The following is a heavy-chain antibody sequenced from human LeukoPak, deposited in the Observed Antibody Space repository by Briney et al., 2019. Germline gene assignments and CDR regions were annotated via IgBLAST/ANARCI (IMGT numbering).Heavy chain of an antibody. D-gene: IGHD3-16*01. Sequence: KSSETLSLTCTVSGGSISSGDYYWSWLRQPPGKGLEWIGYIYYSGSTYYNPSLKSRVTISVDTSKNQFSLKLSSVTAADTAVYYCARARLGSSIDYWGQGTLVTVSS. CDR3: ARARLGSSIDY. V-gene: IGHV4-30-4*08. CDR2: IYYSGST. CDR1: GGSISSGDYY. J-gene: IGHJ4*02.